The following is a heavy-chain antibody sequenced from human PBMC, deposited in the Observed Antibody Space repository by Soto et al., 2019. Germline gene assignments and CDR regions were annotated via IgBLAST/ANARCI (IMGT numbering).Heavy chain of an antibody. Sequence: PGGSLRLSCSASGFTFSSYAMHWVRQAPGKGLEYVSAISSNGGSTYYADSVKGRFTISRDNSKNTLYLQMSSLRAEDTAVYYCAHLVVPGYSGYDPYYYYYGMDVWGQGTTVTVSS. J-gene: IGHJ6*02. D-gene: IGHD5-12*01. V-gene: IGHV3-64D*08. CDR3: AHLVVPGYSGYDPYYYYYGMDV. CDR2: ISSNGGST. CDR1: GFTFSSYA.